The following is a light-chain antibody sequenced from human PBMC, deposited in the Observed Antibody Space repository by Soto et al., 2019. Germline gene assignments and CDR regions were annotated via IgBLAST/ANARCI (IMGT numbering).Light chain of an antibody. J-gene: IGLJ1*01. CDR2: GVT. CDR1: SSDVGAYNY. Sequence: QSALTQPASVSGSPGQSITISCTGTSSDVGAYNYVSWYQQYPGKAPKLMIYGVTNRPSGVSNRFSGSKSGNTASLIVSGLQPDDEAEYHCTSYTGDDFTFVFGTGTKVTVL. V-gene: IGLV2-14*01. CDR3: TSYTGDDFTFV.